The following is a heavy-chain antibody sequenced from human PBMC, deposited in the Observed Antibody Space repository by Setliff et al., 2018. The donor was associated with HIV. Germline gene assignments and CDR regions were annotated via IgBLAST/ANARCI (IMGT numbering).Heavy chain of an antibody. CDR2: IYSTGSGRT. J-gene: IGHJ4*02. Sequence: SETLSLTCTVSGGSVTSSTYYWGWIRQPPGKGLEWIGNIYSTGSGRTYYSPSLKSRVTVSVDMSNNQFSLKVTSVTAADTAVYYCMRGRSITIFGVAYFDFWGQGTQVTVSS. D-gene: IGHD3-3*01. CDR3: MRGRSITIFGVAYFDF. CDR1: GGSVTSSTYY. V-gene: IGHV4-39*07.